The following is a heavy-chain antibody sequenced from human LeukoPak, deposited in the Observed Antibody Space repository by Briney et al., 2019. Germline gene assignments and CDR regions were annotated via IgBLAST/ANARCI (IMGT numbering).Heavy chain of an antibody. CDR3: ARDLGTMVRGSRRGYDGYYYYMDV. V-gene: IGHV4-39*07. CDR1: GDSISTSNSY. Sequence: SETLSLTCTVSGDSISTSNSYWGWIRQPPGKGLEWIGSIYYSGNTYYNPSLKSRVIISVDTSKNQFSLKLSSVTAADTAVYYCARDLGTMVRGSRRGYDGYYYYMDVWGKGTTVTISS. D-gene: IGHD3-10*01. CDR2: IYYSGNT. J-gene: IGHJ6*03.